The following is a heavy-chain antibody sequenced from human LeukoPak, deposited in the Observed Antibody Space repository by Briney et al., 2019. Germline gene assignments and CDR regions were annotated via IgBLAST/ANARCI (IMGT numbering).Heavy chain of an antibody. D-gene: IGHD5-24*01. Sequence: GGSLRLSCAVSGLTFRSYWMSGVRQAPGKGLEWVANINQDGSEKYFLDSVRGRFTISRDNAKNSLALQMNTLRAEDTAVYYCARERDGRFFDYWGQGTLVTVSS. CDR3: ARERDGRFFDY. CDR2: INQDGSEK. V-gene: IGHV3-7*01. CDR1: GLTFRSYW. J-gene: IGHJ4*02.